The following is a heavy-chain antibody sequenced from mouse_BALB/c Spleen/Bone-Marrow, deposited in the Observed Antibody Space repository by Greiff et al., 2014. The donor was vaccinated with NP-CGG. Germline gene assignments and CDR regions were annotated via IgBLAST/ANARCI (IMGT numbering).Heavy chain of an antibody. J-gene: IGHJ3*01. D-gene: IGHD1-1*01. V-gene: IGHV1S56*01. CDR2: IYPGNVNT. CDR3: ARDYGSSVFAY. Sequence: VNLVESGPELVKPGASVRISCKASGYTFTSYYIHWVKQRPGQGLEWIGWIYPGNVNTKYNEKFKGKATLTADKSSSTAYMQLSSLTSEDSAVYFCARDYGSSVFAYWGQGTLVTVSA. CDR1: GYTFTSYY.